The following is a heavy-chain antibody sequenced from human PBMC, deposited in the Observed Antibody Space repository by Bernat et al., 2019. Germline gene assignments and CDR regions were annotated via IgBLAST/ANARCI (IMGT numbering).Heavy chain of an antibody. D-gene: IGHD3-22*01. CDR3: AKIPYDSSGYYYSKWFDP. CDR1: GFAFSTYA. Sequence: EVQLLESGGGLVQPGGSLRLSCAASGFAFSTYAMNWIRQAPGKGLEWVSAISGSGGSTYYADSVKGRFTISRDNSKNTLYLQINSLRAEDTAVYYCAKIPYDSSGYYYSKWFDPWGQGTMVTVSS. V-gene: IGHV3-23*01. CDR2: ISGSGGST. J-gene: IGHJ5*02.